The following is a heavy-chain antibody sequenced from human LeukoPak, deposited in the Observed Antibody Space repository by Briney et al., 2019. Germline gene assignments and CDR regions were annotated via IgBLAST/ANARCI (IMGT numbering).Heavy chain of an antibody. CDR2: IYYSGST. CDR1: GGSISSYY. CDR3: ARNSGYSSSWYYYYGMDV. J-gene: IGHJ6*02. Sequence: PSETLSLTCTASGGSISSYYWSWIRQPPGKGLEWIGYIYYSGSTNYNPSLKSRVTISVDTSKNQFSLKLSSVTAADTAVYYCARNSGYSSSWYYYYGMDVWGQGTTVTVSS. V-gene: IGHV4-59*01. D-gene: IGHD6-13*01.